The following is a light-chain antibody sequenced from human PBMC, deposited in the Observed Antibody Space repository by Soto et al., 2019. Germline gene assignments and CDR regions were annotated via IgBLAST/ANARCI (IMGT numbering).Light chain of an antibody. CDR3: TSYASGSSHVV. V-gene: IGLV2-14*01. CDR2: DVN. Sequence: QSALTQPASVSGSPGQSITLSCTGTSSDIGGYDYVSWYQRHPGKAPKLIIYDVNNRPSGVSNRFSGSKSGNTASLTISGLPAVDAADYYCTSYASGSSHVVFGGGTKLTVL. CDR1: SSDIGGYDY. J-gene: IGLJ2*01.